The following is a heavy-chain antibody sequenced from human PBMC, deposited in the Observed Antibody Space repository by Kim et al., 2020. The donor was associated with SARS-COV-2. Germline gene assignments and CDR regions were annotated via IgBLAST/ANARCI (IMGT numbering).Heavy chain of an antibody. D-gene: IGHD5-18*01. CDR2: IDHSGIT. Sequence: SETLSLTCKVYGGAFSGHYWSWIRQRPGKGLEWVGEIDHSGITTYHPSLESRVTSSKATARNDFSLKLRSVTAADTAVYYCASGLWKSYSSSHYYIYGLDVWRHGTTVTVSS. J-gene: IGHJ6*02. CDR3: ASGLWKSYSSSHYYIYGLDV. CDR1: GGAFSGHY. V-gene: IGHV4-34*01.